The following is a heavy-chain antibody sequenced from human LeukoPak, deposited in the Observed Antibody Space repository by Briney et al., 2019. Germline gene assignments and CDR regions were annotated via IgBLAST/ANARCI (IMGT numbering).Heavy chain of an antibody. Sequence: ASETLSLTCTVSGGSISSYYWSWIRQPPGKGLEWIGYIYYSGSTNYRPSLKSRLSISIDTSKNQFSLNLSSVTAADTAVYYCARQVAVAGILYWYFDLWGRGTPVTVSS. CDR2: IYYSGST. CDR1: GGSISSYY. V-gene: IGHV4-59*08. J-gene: IGHJ2*01. CDR3: ARQVAVAGILYWYFDL. D-gene: IGHD6-19*01.